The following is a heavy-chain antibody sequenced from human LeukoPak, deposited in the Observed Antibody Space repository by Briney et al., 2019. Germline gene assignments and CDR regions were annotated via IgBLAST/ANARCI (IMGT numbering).Heavy chain of an antibody. V-gene: IGHV4-39*06. D-gene: IGHD6-19*01. J-gene: IGHJ4*02. CDR3: ARGTLYSGWSYYFDY. Sequence: SETLSLTCTVSGGSISNYYWGWIRQPPGEGLEWIGSIYYSGSTYYNSSLQSRVTISVHMSNNQFALKLSSVTAADTAVYYCARGTLYSGWSYYFDYWGQGSQVTVSS. CDR2: IYYSGST. CDR1: GGSISNYY.